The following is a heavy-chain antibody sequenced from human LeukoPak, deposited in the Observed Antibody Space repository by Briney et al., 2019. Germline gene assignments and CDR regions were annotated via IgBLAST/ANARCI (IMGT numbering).Heavy chain of an antibody. Sequence: GGSLRPSCAASGLTFSRYGMHWVGQAAGQGLEGVAFIRFDGSNKYYADSVKGRFTISRDNAKNSLYLQMNSLSAEDTAVYYCAELGIPIIGGVWGKGTTVTISS. CDR1: GLTFSRYG. J-gene: IGHJ6*04. D-gene: IGHD3-10*02. V-gene: IGHV3-30*02. CDR2: IRFDGSNK. CDR3: AELGIPIIGGV.